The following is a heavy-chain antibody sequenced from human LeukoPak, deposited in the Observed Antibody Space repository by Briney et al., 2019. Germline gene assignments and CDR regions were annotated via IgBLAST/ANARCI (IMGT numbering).Heavy chain of an antibody. CDR2: IYYMGST. CDR3: ASGYYGDSFDY. D-gene: IGHD4-17*01. CDR1: GGSISSYY. Sequence: PLETLCVTRTVSGGSISSYYWSWVRQPPGKGLEWLGHIYYMGSTYYNPSLKSRVTMSVDTSKNQFSLKLSYVTAADTAVYYCASGYYGDSFDYWGQGALVSASS. J-gene: IGHJ4*02. V-gene: IGHV4-59*01.